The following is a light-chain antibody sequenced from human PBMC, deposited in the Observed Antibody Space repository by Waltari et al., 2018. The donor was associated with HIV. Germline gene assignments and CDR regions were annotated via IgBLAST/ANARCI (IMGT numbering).Light chain of an antibody. CDR1: QSVSTN. Sequence: EIVVTQVPAALSVSPGDRASLSCIASQSVSTNLAWYHQVSGQAPRLLISDSSNRATGVPDRFSGSGSGTHFTLTISSLQSEDSGVYYCQQYSDWPRAFGLGTKVEV. J-gene: IGKJ1*01. CDR3: QQYSDWPRA. V-gene: IGKV3-15*01. CDR2: DSS.